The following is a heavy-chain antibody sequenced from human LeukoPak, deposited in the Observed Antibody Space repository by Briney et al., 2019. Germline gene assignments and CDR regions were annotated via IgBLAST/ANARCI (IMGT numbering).Heavy chain of an antibody. Sequence: GGSLRLSCAASGFTFSTFAMIWVRQPPGKGLEWVSSIFPSGGEIHYADSVRGRFTISRDNSKNTLYLQMNSLRAEDTAVYYCAKGASGYSSSWYSYWGQGTLVTVSS. CDR2: IFPSGGEI. CDR3: AKGASGYSSSWYSY. D-gene: IGHD6-13*01. CDR1: GFTFSTFA. V-gene: IGHV3-23*01. J-gene: IGHJ4*02.